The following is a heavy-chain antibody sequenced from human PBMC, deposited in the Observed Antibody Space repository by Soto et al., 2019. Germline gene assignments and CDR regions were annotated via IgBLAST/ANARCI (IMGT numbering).Heavy chain of an antibody. J-gene: IGHJ6*02. Sequence: PGESLKISCKGSGYNFNRYWIGWVRQMPGKGLGWMGIIWPGDSETRYSPSFQGQVIISVDKSINTVHLQWSSLKASDTAIYYCARQSGMDVWGQGTTVTVFS. CDR3: ARQSGMDV. V-gene: IGHV5-51*01. CDR1: GYNFNRYW. CDR2: IWPGDSET.